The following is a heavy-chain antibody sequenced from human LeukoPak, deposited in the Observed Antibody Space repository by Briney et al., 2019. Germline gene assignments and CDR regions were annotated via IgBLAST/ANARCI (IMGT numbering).Heavy chain of an antibody. D-gene: IGHD6-19*01. CDR3: ARDEGGWYGYYFDY. Sequence: SETLSLTCTVSGGSISSYYWSWIRQPAGKGLEWIGRIYTSGRTNYNPSLKSRVTMSVDTPKNQFSLNLSSVTAADTAVYYCARDEGGWYGYYFDYWGQGTLVTVSS. V-gene: IGHV4-4*07. J-gene: IGHJ4*02. CDR2: IYTSGRT. CDR1: GGSISSYY.